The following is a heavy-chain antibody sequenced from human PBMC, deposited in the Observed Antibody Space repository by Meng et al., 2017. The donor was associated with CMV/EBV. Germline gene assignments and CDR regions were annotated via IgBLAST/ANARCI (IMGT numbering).Heavy chain of an antibody. CDR2: VNSNNDAT. D-gene: IGHD6-19*01. CDR3: VRSSGWSLFDY. V-gene: IGHV1-2*02. Sequence: QVQLCKCGVEIQKPGASVKGSGTTSGLTFRDYNNTWVRQAPGQGLEWMGWVNSNNDATNYARKFQGRVSMTRDTSISTAHMELSRLMSDDTAVYYCVRSSGWSLFDYWGQGTLVTVSS. J-gene: IGHJ4*02. CDR1: GLTFRDYN.